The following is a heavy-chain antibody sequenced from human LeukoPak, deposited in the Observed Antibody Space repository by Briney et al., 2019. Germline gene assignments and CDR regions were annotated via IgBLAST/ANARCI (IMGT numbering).Heavy chain of an antibody. Sequence: SVKVSCKASGGTFSSYAISWVRQAPGQGLEWMGRIIPIFGTANYAQKFQGRVTITTDESTSTAYMELSSLRSEDTAVYYCARVAGYCSSTSCPTGWFDPWGQGTLVTVSS. J-gene: IGHJ5*02. V-gene: IGHV1-69*05. D-gene: IGHD2-2*01. CDR2: IIPIFGTA. CDR1: GGTFSSYA. CDR3: ARVAGYCSSTSCPTGWFDP.